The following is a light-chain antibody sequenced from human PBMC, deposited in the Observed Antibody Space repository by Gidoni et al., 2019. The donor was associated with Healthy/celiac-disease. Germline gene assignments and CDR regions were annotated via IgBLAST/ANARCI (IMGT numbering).Light chain of an antibody. CDR1: QSVSSY. CDR3: QQRSNWPYT. J-gene: IGKJ2*01. CDR2: DAS. V-gene: IGKV3-11*01. Sequence: EIVLTQSPATLSLSPGERATLSCRASQSVSSYLAWYQQKPGQAPRRLIDDASNRATGIPARFSGSGSGTDFTLTISSLEPEDFAVYYCQQRSNWPYTFGQGTKLEIK.